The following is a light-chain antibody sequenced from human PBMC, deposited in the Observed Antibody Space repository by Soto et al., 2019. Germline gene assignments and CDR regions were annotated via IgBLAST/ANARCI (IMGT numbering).Light chain of an antibody. CDR2: GAS. CDR1: QSISSSY. V-gene: IGKV3-20*01. Sequence: EIVLTQSPGTLSLSPGERATLSCRASQSISSSYLAWYQPRPGQAPRLLIFGASYRATGIPDRFSGSGSGTDFTLTISRLEPEDFAVYYCQQYSSSPPEFTFGPGTKVDSK. J-gene: IGKJ3*01. CDR3: QQYSSSPPEFT.